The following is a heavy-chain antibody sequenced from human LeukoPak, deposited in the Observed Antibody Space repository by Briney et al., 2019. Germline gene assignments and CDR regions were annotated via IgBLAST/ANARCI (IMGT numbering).Heavy chain of an antibody. CDR1: GGSISSYY. CDR3: ARAGDSSGWFWQY. V-gene: IGHV4-59*01. D-gene: IGHD6-13*01. J-gene: IGHJ4*02. Sequence: SETLSLTCTVSGGSISSYYWSWIRQSPGKGLEWIGQIHYTGGTSYNPSLKSRPTVSLDTSKNQFSLKLSSVTAADTAVYYCARAGDSSGWFWQYWGQGTLVTVSS. CDR2: IHYTGGT.